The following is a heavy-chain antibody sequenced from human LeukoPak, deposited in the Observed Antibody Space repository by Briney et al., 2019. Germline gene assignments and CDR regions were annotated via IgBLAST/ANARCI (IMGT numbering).Heavy chain of an antibody. J-gene: IGHJ4*02. CDR1: GYTFTGYY. V-gene: IGHV1-2*02. CDR3: ARADIRVRAIYDY. D-gene: IGHD3-10*01. Sequence: ASVKVSCKASGYTFTGYYMHWVRQAPGQGLEWMGWINPNSGGTNYALKFQGRVTMTRDTSISTAYMELSRLRSDDTAVYYCARADIRVRAIYDYWGQGTLVTVSS. CDR2: INPNSGGT.